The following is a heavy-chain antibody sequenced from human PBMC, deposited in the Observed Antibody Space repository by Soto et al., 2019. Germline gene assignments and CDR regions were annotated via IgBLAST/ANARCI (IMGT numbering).Heavy chain of an antibody. CDR2: IIPIFGTA. CDR1: GGTFSSSA. CDR3: ARGGITIFGVVQKDAFDI. Sequence: ASVKVSCKASGGTFSSSAISWVRQAPGQGLEWMGGIIPIFGTANYAQKFQGRVTMTRNTSISTAYMELSSLRSEDTAVYYRARGGITIFGVVQKDAFDIWGQGTMVTVSS. V-gene: IGHV1-69*05. D-gene: IGHD3-3*01. J-gene: IGHJ3*02.